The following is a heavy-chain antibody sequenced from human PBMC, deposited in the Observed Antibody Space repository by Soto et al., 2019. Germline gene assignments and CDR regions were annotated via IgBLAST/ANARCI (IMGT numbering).Heavy chain of an antibody. Sequence: LETLSLTCTVSGGSISSSSYYWGWIRQPPGKGLEWIGSIYYSGSTYYNPSLKSRVTISVDTSKNQFSLKLSSVTAADTAVYYCARTIFGVVISSHWGQGTLVTVSS. CDR2: IYYSGST. V-gene: IGHV4-39*01. D-gene: IGHD3-3*01. CDR1: GGSISSSSYY. CDR3: ARTIFGVVISSH. J-gene: IGHJ4*02.